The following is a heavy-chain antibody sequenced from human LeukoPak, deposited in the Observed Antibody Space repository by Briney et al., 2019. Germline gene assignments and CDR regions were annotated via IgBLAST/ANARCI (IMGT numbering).Heavy chain of an antibody. D-gene: IGHD5-18*01. CDR3: ARRERLGYSYGRGTLDS. CDR1: LILLSSNF. Sequence: GGSLRLSRVPSLILLSSNFLSSVRQAPGKGLEGVSLIYSTGSAYYTDSAQGRFTISRDNSRNTLYIQMNSLRVEDTGVYYCARRERLGYSYGRGTLDSWGQGTMVTASS. J-gene: IGHJ3*02. CDR2: IYSTGSA. V-gene: IGHV3-66*01.